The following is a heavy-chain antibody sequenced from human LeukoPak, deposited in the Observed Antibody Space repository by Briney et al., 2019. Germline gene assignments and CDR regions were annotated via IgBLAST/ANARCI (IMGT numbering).Heavy chain of an antibody. CDR2: ISAYNGNT. CDR3: ARDTSSWYNPDLFDY. CDR1: GYTFTSYG. Sequence: GASVKVSCKASGYTFTSYGISWVRQAPGQGLEWMGWISAYNGNTNYAQKLQGRVTMTTDTSTSTAYMELRSLRSDDTAVYYCARDTSSWYNPDLFDYWGQGTLVTVSS. V-gene: IGHV1-18*01. D-gene: IGHD6-13*01. J-gene: IGHJ4*02.